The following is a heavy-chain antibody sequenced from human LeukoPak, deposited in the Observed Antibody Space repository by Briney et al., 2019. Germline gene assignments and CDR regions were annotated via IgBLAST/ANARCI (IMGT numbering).Heavy chain of an antibody. D-gene: IGHD3-3*02. CDR2: INHSGST. CDR1: GGSFSGYY. J-gene: IGHJ3*02. CDR3: ARDKPGIGHAFDI. Sequence: SETLSLTCAVYGGSFSGYYWSWIRQPPGKGLERIGEINHSGSTNYNPSLKSRVTISVDTSKNQFSLKLNSVAAADTAVYYCARDKPGIGHAFDIWGQGTMVTVSS. V-gene: IGHV4-34*01.